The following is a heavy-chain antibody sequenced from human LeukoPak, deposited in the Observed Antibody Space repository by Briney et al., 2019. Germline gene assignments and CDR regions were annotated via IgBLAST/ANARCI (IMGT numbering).Heavy chain of an antibody. Sequence: GGSLRLSCAVSGFAFGSEAMSWVRQSPARGLEWVSVLYSSGYSKYADSVKGRFSISRDNSENTLSLQMNSLRAEDTAVYYCAAKGNGYTGIYVFAHWGRGTLVTVSS. CDR2: LYSSGYS. J-gene: IGHJ4*02. V-gene: IGHV3-66*01. CDR3: AAKGNGYTGIYVFAH. CDR1: GFAFGSEA. D-gene: IGHD5-12*01.